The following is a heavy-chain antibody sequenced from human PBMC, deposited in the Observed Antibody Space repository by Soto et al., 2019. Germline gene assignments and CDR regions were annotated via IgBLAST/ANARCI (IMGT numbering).Heavy chain of an antibody. CDR3: TTLGHYYDSSPLDV. CDR1: SGFTASGFTFSNVW. V-gene: IGHV3-15*07. CDR2: IKSRADGGTT. Sequence: GGSLRLSCAASGFTASGFTFSNVWMNWVRQAPGKGLEWVGCIKSRADGGTTDYAAPVKGRFTISRDDSKNTLYLQMNSLKTEDTAVYYCTTLGHYYDSSPLDVWGQGT. D-gene: IGHD3-22*01. J-gene: IGHJ6*02.